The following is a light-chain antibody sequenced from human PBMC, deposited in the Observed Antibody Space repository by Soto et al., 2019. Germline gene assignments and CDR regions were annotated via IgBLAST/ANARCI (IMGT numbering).Light chain of an antibody. CDR1: GRSYNL. CDR3: CSYADSTPVV. J-gene: IGLJ3*02. CDR2: EDN. V-gene: IGLV2-23*01. Sequence: QSALTQPASVSGSPGQSITISCTGSGRSYNLVSWFQQSPGKAPKLIIYEDNKRRSGVSNRFSGSKSGNTASLTISGLQPEDEADYYCCSYADSTPVVFGGGTKLAVL.